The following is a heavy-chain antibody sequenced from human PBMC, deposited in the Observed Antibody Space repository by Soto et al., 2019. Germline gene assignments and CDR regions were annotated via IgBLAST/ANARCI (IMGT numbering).Heavy chain of an antibody. J-gene: IGHJ4*02. Sequence: SETLSLTCTVSGGSISSYYGSWIRQPPGKGLEWIGYIYYSGSTNYNPSLKSQVTISVDTSKNQFSLKLSSVTAADTAVYYCARRWGTTFDFWGQGTLVTVSS. D-gene: IGHD1-1*01. CDR1: GGSISSYY. CDR2: IYYSGST. V-gene: IGHV4-59*01. CDR3: ARRWGTTFDF.